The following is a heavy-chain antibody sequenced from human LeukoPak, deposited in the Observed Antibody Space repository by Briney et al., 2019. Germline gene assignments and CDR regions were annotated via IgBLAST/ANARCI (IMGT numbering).Heavy chain of an antibody. D-gene: IGHD5-18*01. CDR1: GFTFSSYA. CDR2: ISGSGGST. V-gene: IGHV3-23*01. J-gene: IGHJ4*02. CDR3: AKGVSAMVPFSLDY. Sequence: GGSLRLSCAASGFTFSSYAMSWVRQAPGKGLEWVSAISGSGGSTYYADSVKGRFTISRDNSKNTLYLQMDSLRAEDTAVYYCAKGVSAMVPFSLDYWGQGTLVTVSS.